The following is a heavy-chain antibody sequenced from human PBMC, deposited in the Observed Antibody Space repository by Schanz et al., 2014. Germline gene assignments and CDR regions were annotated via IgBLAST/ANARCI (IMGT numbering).Heavy chain of an antibody. V-gene: IGHV1-69*09. J-gene: IGHJ3*02. CDR2: IVPIAGIT. CDR3: ARGGGPEDVFDI. Sequence: QVQLVQSGAEVKKPGSSVKVSCEASRYTFNTYGLNWVRQAPGQGLEWMGRIVPIAGITNYAQRFQGRVTITADKSSDTAYMELSSLRSDDTAVYYCARGGGPEDVFDIWGQGTILTVSS. D-gene: IGHD5-12*01. CDR1: RYTFNTYG.